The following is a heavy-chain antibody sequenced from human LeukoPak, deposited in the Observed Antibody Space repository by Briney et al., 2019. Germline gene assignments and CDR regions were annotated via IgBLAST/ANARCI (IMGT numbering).Heavy chain of an antibody. J-gene: IGHJ4*02. V-gene: IGHV3-30*18. Sequence: GGSLRLPCAASGFTFSSYGMHWVRQAPGKGLEWVAVISYDGSNKYYADSVKGRFTISRDNSKNTLYLQMNSLRAEDTAVYYCAKDNIVYSSTLDYWGQGALVTVSS. CDR3: AKDNIVYSSTLDY. D-gene: IGHD6-13*01. CDR2: ISYDGSNK. CDR1: GFTFSSYG.